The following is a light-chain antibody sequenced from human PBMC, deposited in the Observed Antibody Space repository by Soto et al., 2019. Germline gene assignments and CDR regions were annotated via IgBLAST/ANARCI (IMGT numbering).Light chain of an antibody. CDR1: KSISTW. Sequence: DIQITQSPSTRSASVGDRVTITCRASKSISTWLAWYQQKPGKAPKLLIYTASNLERGVPSRFSGSGSGTEFTLTISSLQPDDFATYYCQQHNSYPRTLGQGTKV. CDR3: QQHNSYPRT. V-gene: IGKV1-5*03. J-gene: IGKJ1*01. CDR2: TAS.